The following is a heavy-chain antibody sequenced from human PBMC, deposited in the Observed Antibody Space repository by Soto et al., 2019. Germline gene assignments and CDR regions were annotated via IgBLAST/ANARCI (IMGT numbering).Heavy chain of an antibody. CDR1: GYTFSNYG. CDR2: ISAHNGNS. Sequence: QVQLVQSGDEMRKPGASVKVSCQASGYTFSNYGITWVRQAPGQGLEWMGWISAHNGNSKYAQSLQGRLTLTTDTSTSTAYMELRSLRSDDTAVYYGARDWYFYGSGSPSHMDVWGKGTTVSVSS. J-gene: IGHJ6*03. CDR3: ARDWYFYGSGSPSHMDV. D-gene: IGHD3-10*01. V-gene: IGHV1-18*01.